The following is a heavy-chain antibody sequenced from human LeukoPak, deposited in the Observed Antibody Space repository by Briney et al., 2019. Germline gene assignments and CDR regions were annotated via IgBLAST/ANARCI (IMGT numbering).Heavy chain of an antibody. CDR1: GGSISSSSSY. CDR3: ARHRSGWLQSSFDY. Sequence: SSETLSLTCSVSGGSISSSSSYWGWIRQPPGKGLEWIGSIYYSGSSFDNPALKRRVTISVDTSKNQFSLKLSSVTAADTAVYYCARHRSGWLQSSFDYWGQGTLVTVSS. D-gene: IGHD5-24*01. J-gene: IGHJ4*02. CDR2: IYYSGSS. V-gene: IGHV4-39*01.